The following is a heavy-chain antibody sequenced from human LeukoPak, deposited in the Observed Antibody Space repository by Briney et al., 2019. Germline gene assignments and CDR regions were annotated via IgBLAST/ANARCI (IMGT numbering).Heavy chain of an antibody. CDR3: ANIPLDSSDLDY. D-gene: IGHD6-19*01. CDR2: IWYDGSNK. J-gene: IGHJ4*02. CDR1: GFTFSSYG. Sequence: GRSLRLSCAASGFTFSSYGMHWVRQAPGKGLEWVAVIWYDGSNKYYADSVKGRFTISRDNSKNTLYLQMNSLRAEDTAVYYCANIPLDSSDLDYWGQGTLVTVSS. V-gene: IGHV3-33*06.